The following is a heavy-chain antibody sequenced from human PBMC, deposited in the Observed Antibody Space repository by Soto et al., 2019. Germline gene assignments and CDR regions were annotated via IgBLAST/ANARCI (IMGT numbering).Heavy chain of an antibody. CDR2: IRNKAYSYTT. D-gene: IGHD6-13*01. CDR1: GFSFSDHY. V-gene: IGHV3-72*01. J-gene: IGHJ6*03. CDR3: TTDPGGYSSSWYILGAYYYYMDV. Sequence: PGGSLRLSCAASGFSFSDHYMDWVRQAPGKGLEWIGRIRNKAYSYTTEYAASVKGRFTVSRDDSMNSLYLQMNSLKTVDTAVYYCTTDPGGYSSSWYILGAYYYYMDVWGKGTTVTVSS.